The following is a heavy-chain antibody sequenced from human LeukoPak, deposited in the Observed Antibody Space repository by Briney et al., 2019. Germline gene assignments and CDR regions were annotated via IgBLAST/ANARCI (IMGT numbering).Heavy chain of an antibody. D-gene: IGHD3-9*01. V-gene: IGHV1-69*13. Sequence: GASVKVSCKASGYTFTSYGISWVRQAPGQGLEWMGGIIPIFGTANYAQKFQGRVTITADESTSTAYVELSSLRSEDTAVYYCAREPQYYDILTGRAFDIWGQGTMVTVSS. J-gene: IGHJ3*02. CDR2: IIPIFGTA. CDR1: GYTFTSYG. CDR3: AREPQYYDILTGRAFDI.